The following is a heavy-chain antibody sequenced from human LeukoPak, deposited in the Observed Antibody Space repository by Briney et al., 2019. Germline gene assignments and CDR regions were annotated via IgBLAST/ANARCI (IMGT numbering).Heavy chain of an antibody. Sequence: PGRSLRLSCAASGFVFDDSAMHWVRQAPGKGLEWVSGISWNSGTIAYADSVKGRFTISRDNGKNSLYLQMNSLRAEDTALYYCAKDRAQYYDNSGFTFDYWGQGTLATVSS. CDR3: AKDRAQYYDNSGFTFDY. J-gene: IGHJ4*02. D-gene: IGHD3-22*01. V-gene: IGHV3-9*01. CDR1: GFVFDDSA. CDR2: ISWNSGTI.